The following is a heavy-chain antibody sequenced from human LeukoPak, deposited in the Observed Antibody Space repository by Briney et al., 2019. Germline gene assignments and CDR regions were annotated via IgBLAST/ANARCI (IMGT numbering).Heavy chain of an antibody. CDR2: INPNSGGT. CDR3: ARGGRYYYGMDV. J-gene: IGHJ6*02. V-gene: IGHV1-2*02. Sequence: ASVKVSCKASGYTFTGYYMHWVRQAPGQGLEWMGWINPNSGGTNYAQKFQGRVTMTRNTSISTAYMELSSLRSEDTAVYYCARGGRYYYGMDVWGQGTTVTVSS. D-gene: IGHD1-26*01. CDR1: GYTFTGYY.